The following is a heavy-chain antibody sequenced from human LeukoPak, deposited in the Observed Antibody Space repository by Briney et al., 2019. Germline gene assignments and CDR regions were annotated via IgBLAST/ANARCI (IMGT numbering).Heavy chain of an antibody. CDR3: ARYIGYCSSTSCYDAFDI. CDR1: GGSFSGYY. V-gene: IGHV4-39*01. Sequence: PSETLSLTCAVYGGSFSGYYWGWIRQPPGKGLEWIGSIYYSGSTYYNPSLKSRVTISVDTSKNQFSLKLSSVTAADTAVYYCARYIGYCSSTSCYDAFDIWGQGTMVTVSS. D-gene: IGHD2-2*01. CDR2: IYYSGST. J-gene: IGHJ3*02.